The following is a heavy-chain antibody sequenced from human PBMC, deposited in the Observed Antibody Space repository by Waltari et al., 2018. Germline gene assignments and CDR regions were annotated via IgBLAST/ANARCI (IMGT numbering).Heavy chain of an antibody. CDR1: GGTFSSYA. J-gene: IGHJ4*02. V-gene: IGHV1-69*08. D-gene: IGHD4-17*01. Sequence: QVQLVQSGAEVKKPGSSVKVSCKASGGTFSSYAISWVRQAPGQGLEWMGRIIPILGTANYAQKFQGRVTITADKSTSTAYMELSSLRSEDTAVYYCARNHDYGDPSHDYWGQGTLVTVSS. CDR2: IIPILGTA. CDR3: ARNHDYGDPSHDY.